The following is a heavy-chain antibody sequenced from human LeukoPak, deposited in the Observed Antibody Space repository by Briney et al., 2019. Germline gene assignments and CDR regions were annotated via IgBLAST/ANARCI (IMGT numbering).Heavy chain of an antibody. CDR1: GVTFSSYA. CDR3: AKDPFVVVIPFAY. CDR2: ITGSGGST. V-gene: IGHV3-23*01. D-gene: IGHD3-3*01. J-gene: IGHJ4*02. Sequence: GGSLRLPCAPYGVTFSSYARTWVRQAPGKGREWVSAITGSGGSTYYTDSVKGRFTISRDNSKNTLYLQMNSLRAEDTAVYYCAKDPFVVVIPFAYWGQRTLVTVSS.